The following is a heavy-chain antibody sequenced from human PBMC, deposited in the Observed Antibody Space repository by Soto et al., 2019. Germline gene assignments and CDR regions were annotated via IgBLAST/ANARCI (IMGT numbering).Heavy chain of an antibody. CDR1: GYTSTSYG. D-gene: IGHD1-26*01. Sequence: ASGKVSCKASGYTSTSYGISWVRQAPGQGLEWMAWISAYNGNRNYAQKLQGRVTMTTDTSTSTAYMELRSLRSDDTAVYYCAIARRRIEALLWNSGMGVWGEWATVTVSS. CDR2: ISAYNGNR. J-gene: IGHJ6*01. CDR3: AIARRRIEALLWNSGMGV. V-gene: IGHV1-18*04.